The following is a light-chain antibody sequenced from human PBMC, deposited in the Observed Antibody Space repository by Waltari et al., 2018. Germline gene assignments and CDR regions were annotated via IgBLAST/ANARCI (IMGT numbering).Light chain of an antibody. CDR2: VNSDGSH. Sequence: QLVLTQSPSASASLGASVKLTCTLSSGHSSNVIAWLQQQPEKGPRFLRKVNSDGSHRKGDVIPDCFSVSSSGAELYLSISSLQSEDEADYSCQTGGHGTWVFGGGTKLTVL. V-gene: IGLV4-69*01. CDR1: SGHSSNV. J-gene: IGLJ3*02. CDR3: QTGGHGTWV.